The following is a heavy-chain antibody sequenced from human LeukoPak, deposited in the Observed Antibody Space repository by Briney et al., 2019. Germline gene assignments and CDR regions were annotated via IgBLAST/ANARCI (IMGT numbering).Heavy chain of an antibody. CDR2: IYYSGST. J-gene: IGHJ3*02. Sequence: PSEALSLTCTVSGGSISSYYWSWIRQPPGKGLEWIGYIYYSGSTNYNPSLKSRVTISVDTSKNQFSLKLSSVTAADTAVYYCARQTVAAAGTGDAFDIWGQGTMVTVSS. V-gene: IGHV4-59*08. D-gene: IGHD6-13*01. CDR1: GGSISSYY. CDR3: ARQTVAAAGTGDAFDI.